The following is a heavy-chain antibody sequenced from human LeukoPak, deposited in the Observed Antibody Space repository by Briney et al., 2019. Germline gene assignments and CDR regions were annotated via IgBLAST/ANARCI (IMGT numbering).Heavy chain of an antibody. D-gene: IGHD4-17*01. CDR1: GGSISSSSYY. J-gene: IGHJ4*02. CDR3: ARVLRYLHDCGDYAHYIDY. V-gene: IGHV4-39*07. CDR2: IYYSGST. Sequence: SETLSLTCTVSGGSISSSSYYWGWIRQPPGKGLEWIGSIYYSGSTYYNPSLKSRVTISVDTSKNQFSLKLSSVTAADTAVYYCARVLRYLHDCGDYAHYIDYWGQGTLVTVSS.